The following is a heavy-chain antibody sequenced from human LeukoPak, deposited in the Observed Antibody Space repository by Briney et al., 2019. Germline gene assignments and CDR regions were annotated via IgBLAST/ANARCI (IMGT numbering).Heavy chain of an antibody. CDR3: ARDAPQVPAAGVLAS. J-gene: IGHJ5*02. CDR2: MYSRGDT. CDR1: GFTFSSYE. V-gene: IGHV3-53*01. D-gene: IGHD6-13*01. Sequence: PGGSLRLSCAASGFTFSSYEMNWVRQAPGKGLEWVSVMYSRGDTYYADSVKGRFTFSRDISKNTLYLQMNGLRTEDTAMYYCARDAPQVPAAGVLASWGQGTLVTVSS.